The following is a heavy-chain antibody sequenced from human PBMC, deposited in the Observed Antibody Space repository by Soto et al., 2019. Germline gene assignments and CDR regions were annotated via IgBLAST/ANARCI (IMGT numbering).Heavy chain of an antibody. CDR1: GFTFSSYP. CDR3: AKDQGIAAGAFDI. V-gene: IGHV3-23*01. CDR2: ISGSGGST. Sequence: EVQLLESGGGLVQPGGSLRLSCAASGFTFSSYPMSWVPQPPGKGLEWVSAISGSGGSTYYADSVKGRFTISRDNSKNTLYLQMNSLRAEDTAVYYCAKDQGIAAGAFDIWGQGTMVTVSS. D-gene: IGHD6-25*01. J-gene: IGHJ3*02.